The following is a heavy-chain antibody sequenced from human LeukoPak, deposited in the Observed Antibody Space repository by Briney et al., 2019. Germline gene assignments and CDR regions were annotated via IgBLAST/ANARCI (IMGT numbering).Heavy chain of an antibody. CDR3: ARGEDYYDSSGYRPLDY. Sequence: SETLSLTCTVSGVSISIYYWSWIRQPPGKGLEWIGYIYYSGSTNYNPSLKSRVTISLDTSKNQFSLKLSSVTAADTAVYYCARGEDYYDSSGYRPLDYWGQGTLVTVSS. CDR1: GVSISIYY. J-gene: IGHJ4*02. CDR2: IYYSGST. V-gene: IGHV4-59*08. D-gene: IGHD3-22*01.